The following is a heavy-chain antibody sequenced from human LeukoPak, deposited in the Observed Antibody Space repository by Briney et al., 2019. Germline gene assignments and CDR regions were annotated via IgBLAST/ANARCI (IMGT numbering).Heavy chain of an antibody. CDR2: IYYSGST. D-gene: IGHD3-22*01. CDR1: GGSISSSSYY. Sequence: PSETLSLTCTVSGGSISSSSYYWGWIRQPPGKGLEWIGSIYYSGSTYYNPSLKSRVTISVDTSKNQSSLKLSSVTAADTAVYYCARELYYYDSSGYGDYWGQGTLVTVSS. V-gene: IGHV4-39*07. J-gene: IGHJ4*02. CDR3: ARELYYYDSSGYGDY.